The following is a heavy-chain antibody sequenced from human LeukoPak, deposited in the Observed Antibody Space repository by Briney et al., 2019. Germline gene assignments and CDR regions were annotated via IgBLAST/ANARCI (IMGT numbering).Heavy chain of an antibody. J-gene: IGHJ4*02. Sequence: ASVKVSCKASGYTFINYAIHWIRQAPGQGLEWMGIINPTGGSTTYAQKFQGRVTMTRDTSTSTVYMELSSLRSDDTAVYYCARTAARRFDYWGQGTLVTVSS. CDR2: INPTGGST. D-gene: IGHD6-6*01. CDR3: ARTAARRFDY. CDR1: GYTFINYA. V-gene: IGHV1-46*01.